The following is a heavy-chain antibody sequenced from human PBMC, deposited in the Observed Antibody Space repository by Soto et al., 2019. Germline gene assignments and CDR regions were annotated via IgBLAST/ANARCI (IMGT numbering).Heavy chain of an antibody. CDR3: AKAGGDSRYCSSISCYLGY. CDR2: VSGSGGST. D-gene: IGHD2-2*01. CDR1: GFTFSSYA. J-gene: IGHJ4*02. Sequence: EVQLLESGGGLVQPGGSLRLSCAASGFTFSSYAMSWVRQAPGKGLEWVSGVSGSGGSTYYADSVKGRFTISRDSSKNTLYLQMNSLRAEDTAVYYCAKAGGDSRYCSSISCYLGYWGQGTLVTVSS. V-gene: IGHV3-23*01.